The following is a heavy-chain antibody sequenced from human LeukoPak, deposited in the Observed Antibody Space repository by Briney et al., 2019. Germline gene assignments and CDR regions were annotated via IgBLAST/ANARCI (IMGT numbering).Heavy chain of an antibody. V-gene: IGHV1-2*02. Sequence: AASVKVSCKASGYTFTDFLMDWGRQAPGQGLEWLGWINPNSGDTDYAQTFQGRVTMSRDTSISTAYMELSRLRSDDTAIYYCARGHRDSGGWYHVDYWGQGTLVTVSS. CDR2: INPNSGDT. CDR1: GYTFTDFL. J-gene: IGHJ4*02. D-gene: IGHD6-19*01. CDR3: ARGHRDSGGWYHVDY.